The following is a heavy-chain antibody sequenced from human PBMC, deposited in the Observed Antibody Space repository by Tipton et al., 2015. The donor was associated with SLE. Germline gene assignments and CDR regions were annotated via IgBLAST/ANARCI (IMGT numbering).Heavy chain of an antibody. CDR3: AAVATSMGAVTYMGTWFDP. CDR2: IYSGGTT. J-gene: IGHJ5*02. V-gene: IGHV3-53*05. D-gene: IGHD6-19*01. Sequence: SLRLSCAASGFTVNSNYMSWVRQAPGKGLEWVSIIYSGGTTYYADSVKGRFTISRDNSKNTLYLQMNSLRPEDTAVYYCAAVATSMGAVTYMGTWFDPWGQGTLVTVSS. CDR1: GFTVNSNY.